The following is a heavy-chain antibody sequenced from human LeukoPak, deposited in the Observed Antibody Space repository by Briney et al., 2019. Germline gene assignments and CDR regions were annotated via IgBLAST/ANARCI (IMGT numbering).Heavy chain of an antibody. J-gene: IGHJ4*02. CDR2: INHSGST. D-gene: IGHD3-22*01. Sequence: SGTLSLTCAVYGGSFSGYYWSWIRQPPGKGLEWIGEINHSGSTKYNPSLKSRVTISVDTSKDQLSLKLSSVTAADTAVYYCARGIPDYYDNSGLGYWGQGTLVTVSS. V-gene: IGHV4-34*01. CDR1: GGSFSGYY. CDR3: ARGIPDYYDNSGLGY.